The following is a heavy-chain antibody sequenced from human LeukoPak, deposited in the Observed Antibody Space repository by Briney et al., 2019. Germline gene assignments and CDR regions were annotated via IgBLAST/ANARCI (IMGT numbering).Heavy chain of an antibody. D-gene: IGHD4-11*01. CDR2: INPSSGAT. V-gene: IGHV1-46*01. CDR3: AREAQYYCDS. CDR1: GYTFTNYY. Sequence: ASVKVSCKASGYTFTNYYLHWVRQVPGQGLEWVGVINPSSGATSYAQKFQGRVTMTRAMSTRTVYMQLSSLTSEDTALYYCAREAQYYCDSWGQGTLITVSS. J-gene: IGHJ4*02.